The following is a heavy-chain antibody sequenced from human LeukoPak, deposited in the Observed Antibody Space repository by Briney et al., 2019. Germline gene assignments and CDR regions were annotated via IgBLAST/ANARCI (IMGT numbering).Heavy chain of an antibody. CDR3: ARHRGSGWYYFDY. J-gene: IGHJ4*02. V-gene: IGHV4-38-2*01. CDR1: GYSISSGYY. D-gene: IGHD6-19*01. Sequence: PSETLSLTCAVSGYSISSGYYWGWIRQPPGKGLEWIGRIYHSGSTYYNPSLKSRVTISVDTPKNQFSLKLSSVTAADTDVYYCARHRGSGWYYFDYWGQGTLVTVSS. CDR2: IYHSGST.